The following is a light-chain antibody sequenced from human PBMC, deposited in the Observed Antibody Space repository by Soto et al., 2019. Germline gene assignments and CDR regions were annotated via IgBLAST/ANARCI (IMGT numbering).Light chain of an antibody. Sequence: IVLTQSPGTLSLSPGERATLSCRASQSVSSSYLAWYQQRPGQAPRLLIFGASYRATGIPHRFSGSGSGTDFTLTISRLEPEDFAVYYCQHYSSSPPEFTFGPGTKVDSK. V-gene: IGKV3-20*01. J-gene: IGKJ3*01. CDR3: QHYSSSPPEFT. CDR2: GAS. CDR1: QSVSSSY.